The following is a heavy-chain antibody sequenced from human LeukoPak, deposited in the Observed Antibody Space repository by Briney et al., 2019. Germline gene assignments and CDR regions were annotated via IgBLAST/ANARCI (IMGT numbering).Heavy chain of an antibody. CDR1: GFTFSSYA. CDR3: ANEEPLYDYVWGSYLDY. D-gene: IGHD3-16*01. Sequence: GGSLRLSCAASGFTFSSYAMSWVRQAPGKGLEWVSAISGSGGSTYYADSVKGRFTISRDNSKNTLYLQMNSLRAEDTAVYYSANEEPLYDYVWGSYLDYWGQGTLVTVSS. V-gene: IGHV3-23*01. J-gene: IGHJ4*02. CDR2: ISGSGGST.